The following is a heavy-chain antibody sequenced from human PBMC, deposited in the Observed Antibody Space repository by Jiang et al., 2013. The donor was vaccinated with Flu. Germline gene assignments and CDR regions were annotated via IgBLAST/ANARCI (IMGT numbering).Heavy chain of an antibody. V-gene: IGHV4-39*01. Sequence: LLKPSETLSLTCTVSGGSLSSNNFYWGWIRQSPGKGLEWIGTIYYSGTTYYSPALKSRVTVNVDTSKNQFSLTLKSVTAADTAVYYCARRLLWEYKSGYVRAFDLWGQGTMVTVAS. CDR2: IYYSGTT. D-gene: IGHD6-25*01. J-gene: IGHJ3*01. CDR1: GGSLSSNNFY. CDR3: ARRLLWEYKSGYVRAFDL.